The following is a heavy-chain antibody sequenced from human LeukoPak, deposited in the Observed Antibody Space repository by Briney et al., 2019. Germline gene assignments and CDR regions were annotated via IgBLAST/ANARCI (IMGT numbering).Heavy chain of an antibody. D-gene: IGHD3-3*01. V-gene: IGHV5-51*01. CDR1: GYNFTSYW. Sequence: GESLKISCKGSGYNFTSYWIGWVRQMPGKGLEWMGIIYPGDSDTRYSPSFQGQVTISADKSISTAYLQWGSLKASDTAMYYCARGTHGEWLLTNWFDPWGQGTLVTVSS. J-gene: IGHJ5*02. CDR2: IYPGDSDT. CDR3: ARGTHGEWLLTNWFDP.